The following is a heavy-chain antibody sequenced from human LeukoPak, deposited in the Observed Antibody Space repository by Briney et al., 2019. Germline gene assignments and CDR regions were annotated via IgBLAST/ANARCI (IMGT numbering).Heavy chain of an antibody. Sequence: SETLSLTCTVSGGSISSSSYYWGWIRQPPGKGLEWIGSIYYSGSTYYNPSLKSRVTISVDTSKNQFSLKLSSVTAADTAVYYCARHPFRDYFDYWGQGTLVTVSS. V-gene: IGHV4-39*01. CDR1: GGSISSSSYY. CDR2: IYYSGST. CDR3: ARHPFRDYFDY. J-gene: IGHJ4*02.